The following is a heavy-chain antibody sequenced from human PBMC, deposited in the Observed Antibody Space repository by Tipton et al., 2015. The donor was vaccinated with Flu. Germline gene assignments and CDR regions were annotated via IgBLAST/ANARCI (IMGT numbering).Heavy chain of an antibody. CDR2: IYTSGGA. Sequence: TLSLTCTVSGDSLSSYYWSWIRQPAGKGLEWIGRIYTSGGAKYNPSLRGRLTMSVDASKREFSLKLNSVTAADTAVYYCAREFLFFGELSTAYYFDSWGQGTLVTVSS. J-gene: IGHJ4*02. CDR3: AREFLFFGELSTAYYFDS. V-gene: IGHV4-4*07. D-gene: IGHD3-16*01. CDR1: GDSLSSYY.